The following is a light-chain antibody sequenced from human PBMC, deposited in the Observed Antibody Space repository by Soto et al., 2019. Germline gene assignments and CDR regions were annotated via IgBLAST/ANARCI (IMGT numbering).Light chain of an antibody. CDR3: QQYNSYSWT. Sequence: IPMTKSPSSLSSSLGDRATIACRASQSISRWVAWCQQEPGKAPKLAIYDASSLERGAPSRFSGSGSATEFTRTISSLQPDDFATYYGQQYNSYSWTFGQGTKVDIK. J-gene: IGKJ1*01. CDR1: QSISRW. V-gene: IGKV1-5*01. CDR2: DAS.